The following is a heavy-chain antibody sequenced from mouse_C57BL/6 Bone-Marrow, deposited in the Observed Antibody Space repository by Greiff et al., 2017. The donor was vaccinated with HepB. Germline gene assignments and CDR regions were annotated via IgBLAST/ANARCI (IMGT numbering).Heavy chain of an antibody. Sequence: QVQLQQSGAELARPGASVKLSCKASGYTFTSYGISWVKQRTGQGLEWIGEIYPRSGNTYYNEKFKGKATLTADKSSSTAYMELRSLTSEDSAVYLCARSGNYYGSSYLRYFDVWGTGTTVTVSS. CDR1: GYTFTSYG. CDR3: ARSGNYYGSSYLRYFDV. J-gene: IGHJ1*03. D-gene: IGHD1-1*01. CDR2: IYPRSGNT. V-gene: IGHV1-81*01.